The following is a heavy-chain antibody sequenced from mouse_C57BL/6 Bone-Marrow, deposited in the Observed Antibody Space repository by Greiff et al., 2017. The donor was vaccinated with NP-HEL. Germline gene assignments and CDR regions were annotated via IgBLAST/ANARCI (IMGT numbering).Heavy chain of an antibody. CDR1: GYTFTDYY. CDR2: IYPGSGNT. CDR3: ARTDYGRRAMDY. Sequence: VQLQQSGAELVRPGASVKLSCKASGYTFTDYYINWVKQRPGQGLEWIARIYPGSGNTYYNEKFKGKATLTAEKSSSTAYMQLSSLTSEDSAVYFCARTDYGRRAMDYWGQGTSVTVPS. V-gene: IGHV1-76*01. D-gene: IGHD1-1*01. J-gene: IGHJ4*01.